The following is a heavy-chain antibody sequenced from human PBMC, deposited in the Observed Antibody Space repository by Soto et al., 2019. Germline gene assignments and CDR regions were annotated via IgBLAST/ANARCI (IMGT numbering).Heavy chain of an antibody. V-gene: IGHV5-51*01. D-gene: IGHD2-15*01. CDR1: GYSFTSYW. CDR3: ARRAYCSGGSCYFDY. Sequence: GESLKISCKGSGYSFTSYWIGWVRQMPGKGLEWMGIIYPGDSDTRYSPSFQGQVTISADKSISTAYLQWSSLKASDTAMYCCARRAYCSGGSCYFDYWGQGTLVTVSS. CDR2: IYPGDSDT. J-gene: IGHJ4*02.